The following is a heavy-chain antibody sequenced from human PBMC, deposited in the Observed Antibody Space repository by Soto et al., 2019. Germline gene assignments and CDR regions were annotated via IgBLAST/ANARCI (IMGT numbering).Heavy chain of an antibody. Sequence: GQLVQSGAEVKKPGSSVKVSCQASGGTLSTYGISWVRQASGQGLEWMGGVVPIFGSINLAQKFRGRLTITPDKSTKTVYMELSILTSEDTAVYYCASHERLDAFDIWGQGTTVTVSS. J-gene: IGHJ3*02. CDR1: GGTLSTYG. V-gene: IGHV1-69*06. CDR2: VVPIFGSI. CDR3: ASHERLDAFDI. D-gene: IGHD3-16*01.